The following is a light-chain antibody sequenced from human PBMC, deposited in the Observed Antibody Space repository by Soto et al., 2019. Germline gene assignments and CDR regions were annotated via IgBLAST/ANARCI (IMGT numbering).Light chain of an antibody. CDR2: DAS. Sequence: EIVLTQSPATLSLSPGERATLSCRASQSVSSYLAWYQQKPGQAPRLLIYDASNRATGIPARFSGSGSGTDFTLTISSLEPEGFAVYYCQQRSKSITFGPGTKVDIK. CDR1: QSVSSY. CDR3: QQRSKSIT. J-gene: IGKJ3*01. V-gene: IGKV3-11*01.